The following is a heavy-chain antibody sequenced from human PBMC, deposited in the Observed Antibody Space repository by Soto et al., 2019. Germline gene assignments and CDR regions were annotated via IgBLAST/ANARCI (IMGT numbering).Heavy chain of an antibody. Sequence: GASVKVSCKASGYTFTGYYMHCVRQAPGQGLEWMGWINPNSGGTNYAQKLQGRVTMTTDTSTSTAYMELRSLRSDDTAVYYCARSSGSAYWFDPWGQGTLVTVSS. CDR2: INPNSGGT. CDR1: GYTFTGYY. J-gene: IGHJ5*02. V-gene: IGHV1-2*02. CDR3: ARSSGSAYWFDP. D-gene: IGHD6-6*01.